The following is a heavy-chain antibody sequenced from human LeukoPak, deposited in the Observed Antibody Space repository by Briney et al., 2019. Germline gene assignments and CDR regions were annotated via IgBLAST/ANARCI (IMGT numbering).Heavy chain of an antibody. Sequence: SQTLSLTCAISGDSISSNSAAWTWIRQSPSRGLEWLVRTYYRSKWYTEYAVSLKSRISINPDTAKNQFSLQLDSVTPEDTAAYYCARVSGTSWLDYWGQGTLVTVSS. V-gene: IGHV6-1*01. CDR3: ARVSGTSWLDY. CDR2: TYYRSKWYT. D-gene: IGHD6-13*01. J-gene: IGHJ4*02. CDR1: GDSISSNSAA.